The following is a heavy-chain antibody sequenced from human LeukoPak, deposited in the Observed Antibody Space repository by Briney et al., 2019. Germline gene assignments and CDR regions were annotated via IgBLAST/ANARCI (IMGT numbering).Heavy chain of an antibody. D-gene: IGHD4-17*01. Sequence: PSETLSLTCAVYGGSFSGYYWSWIRQPPGKGLEWIGEINHSGSTNYNPSLKSRVTMSVDTSKNQFSLKLSSVTAADTAVYYCARGPATTVTTLGSYYYYYYMDVWGKGTTVTVSS. CDR1: GGSFSGYY. J-gene: IGHJ6*03. CDR2: INHSGST. CDR3: ARGPATTVTTLGSYYYYYYMDV. V-gene: IGHV4-34*01.